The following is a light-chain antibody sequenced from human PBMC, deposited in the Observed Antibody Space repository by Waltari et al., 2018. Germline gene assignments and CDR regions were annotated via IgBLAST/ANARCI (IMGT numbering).Light chain of an antibody. V-gene: IGKV3-20*01. CDR3: QKYGTRPAT. CDR2: DAS. CDR1: QGVGRT. J-gene: IGKJ1*01. Sequence: TLSWRASQGVGRTLAWYRQRPGQAPTLLIDDASSRATGIPDRFSGSGSGTDFSLTISRLEPEDFAVYYCQKYGTRPATFGQGTKVEVK.